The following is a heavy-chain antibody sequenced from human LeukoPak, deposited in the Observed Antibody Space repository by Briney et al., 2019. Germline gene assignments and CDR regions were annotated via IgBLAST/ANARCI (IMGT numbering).Heavy chain of an antibody. CDR1: GFTFSSYS. CDR2: ISSSSSYI. J-gene: IGHJ4*02. V-gene: IGHV3-21*01. CDR3: AKTGEDKHLDY. D-gene: IGHD3-10*01. Sequence: GGSLRLSCAASGFTFSSYSMNWVRQAPGKGLEWVSSISSSSSYIYYADSVKGRFTISRDNSKNTLYLQMNSLRAEDTAVYYCAKTGEDKHLDYWGQETLVTVSS.